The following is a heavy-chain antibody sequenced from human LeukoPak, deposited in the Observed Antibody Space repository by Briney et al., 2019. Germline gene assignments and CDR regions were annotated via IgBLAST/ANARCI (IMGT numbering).Heavy chain of an antibody. Sequence: PSETLSLTCTVSGGSISSGDYYWSWIRQHPGKGLEWIGYIYYSGSTYYNPSLKSRVTISVDTSKNQFSLKLSSVTAADTAVYYCAREGYGGDSGLDSWGQGTLVTVSS. CDR3: AREGYGGDSGLDS. D-gene: IGHD4-23*01. J-gene: IGHJ4*02. CDR2: IYYSGST. V-gene: IGHV4-30-4*08. CDR1: GGSISSGDYY.